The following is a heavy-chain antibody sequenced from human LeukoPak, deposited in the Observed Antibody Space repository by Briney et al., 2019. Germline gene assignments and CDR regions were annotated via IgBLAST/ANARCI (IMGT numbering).Heavy chain of an antibody. CDR1: GYTLTELS. CDR3: ATSLVDCSGGSCYGNWFDP. Sequence: ASVKVSCKVPGYTLTELSMHWVRQAPGKGLEWMGGFDPEDGETIYAQKFQGRVTMTEDTSTDTAYMELSSLRSEDTAVYYCATSLVDCSGGSCYGNWFDPWGQGTLVTVSS. J-gene: IGHJ5*02. CDR2: FDPEDGET. V-gene: IGHV1-24*01. D-gene: IGHD2-15*01.